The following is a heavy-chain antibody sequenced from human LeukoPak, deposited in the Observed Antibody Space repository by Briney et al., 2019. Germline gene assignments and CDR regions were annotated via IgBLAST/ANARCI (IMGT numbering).Heavy chain of an antibody. J-gene: IGHJ3*02. CDR2: IYPGESDT. V-gene: IGHV5-51*01. D-gene: IGHD1-26*01. Sequence: GESLKISCKGSEYSFATYWIGWVRQMPGKGLEYMGVIYPGESDTRYRPSFQGQVTISADKSINTAYLQWSSLKASDTAMSYCARHQYSGTFYNAFDIWGQGTMVIVSS. CDR3: ARHQYSGTFYNAFDI. CDR1: EYSFATYW.